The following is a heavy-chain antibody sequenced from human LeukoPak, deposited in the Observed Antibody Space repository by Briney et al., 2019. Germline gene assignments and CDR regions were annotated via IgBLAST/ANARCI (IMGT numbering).Heavy chain of an antibody. J-gene: IGHJ4*02. CDR2: TNPRGST. CDR1: GFTFSSYS. V-gene: IGHV4-34*01. CDR3: ASQIAVAIDY. Sequence: GSLRLSCAASGFTFSSYSMNWIRQSPGKGLEWIGETNPRGSTNYNPSLKSRVTISVDRSKNQFSLKLSSVTAADTAVYYCASQIAVAIDYWGQGTLVTVSS. D-gene: IGHD6-19*01.